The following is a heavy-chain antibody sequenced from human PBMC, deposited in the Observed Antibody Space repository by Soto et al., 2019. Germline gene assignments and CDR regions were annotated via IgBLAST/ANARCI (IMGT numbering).Heavy chain of an antibody. V-gene: IGHV1-46*01. Sequence: ASVKVSCKASGFTFTSSAVQWVRQAPGQGLEWMGIINPSGGSTSYAQKFQGRVTMTRDTSTSTVYMELSSLRSADTAVYYCARVGRDYGDSIYYYGMDVWGQGTTVTVSS. CDR2: INPSGGST. J-gene: IGHJ6*02. D-gene: IGHD4-17*01. CDR1: GFTFTSSA. CDR3: ARVGRDYGDSIYYYGMDV.